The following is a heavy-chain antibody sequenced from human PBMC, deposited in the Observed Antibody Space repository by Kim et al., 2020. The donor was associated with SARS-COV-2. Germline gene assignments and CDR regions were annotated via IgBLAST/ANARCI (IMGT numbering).Heavy chain of an antibody. J-gene: IGHJ4*01. CDR1: GFTFSSYA. Sequence: GGSLRLSCAASGFTFSSYAMHWVRQAPGKGLEWVAVISYDGSNKYYADSVKGRFTISRDNSKNTLYLQMNSLRAEDTAVYYCARGGCSSTSCYGLDYWG. CDR2: ISYDGSNK. CDR3: ARGGCSSTSCYGLDY. D-gene: IGHD2-2*01. V-gene: IGHV3-30-3*01.